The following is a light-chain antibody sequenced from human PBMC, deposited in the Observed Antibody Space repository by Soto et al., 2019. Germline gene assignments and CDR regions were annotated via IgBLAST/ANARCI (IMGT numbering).Light chain of an antibody. V-gene: IGKV3-15*01. CDR1: QRVTSH. CDR3: QQYNNWPTT. Sequence: EVLMTQSPATLSMSPGETATLSCRASQRVTSHLAWYQQKPGQAPRLLIYGASTRATAIPARFTGSGSGTEFTLTISSLQSEDFALYFCQQYNNWPTTFGQGTKVDI. CDR2: GAS. J-gene: IGKJ2*01.